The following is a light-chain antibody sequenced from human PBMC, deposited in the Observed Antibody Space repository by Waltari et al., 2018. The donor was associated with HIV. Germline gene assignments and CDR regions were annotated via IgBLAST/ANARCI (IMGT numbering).Light chain of an antibody. CDR2: GNT. Sequence: QSALTQPASVSGSPGQSITISCTGTSDPIGLYNFVSCYQKHPDKAPQLIIYGNTNRPSGVSYRFSGSKSDNTASLTISGLQAEDEADYYCSSFATSDTLLFGGGTKLTVL. CDR3: SSFATSDTLL. J-gene: IGLJ2*01. CDR1: SDPIGLYNF. V-gene: IGLV2-14*01.